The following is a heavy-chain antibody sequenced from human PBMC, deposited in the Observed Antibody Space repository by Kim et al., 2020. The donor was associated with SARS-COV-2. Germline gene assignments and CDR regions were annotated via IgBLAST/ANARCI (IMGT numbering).Heavy chain of an antibody. CDR1: GGSISSSNYY. CDR3: ARHYHYYYMDV. D-gene: IGHD3-16*02. J-gene: IGHJ6*03. CDR2: IYYSGSA. V-gene: IGHV4-39*01. Sequence: SETLSLTCTVSGGSISSSNYYWGWIRQPPGKGLEWIGNIYYSGSAYYSPPLKSRVTISVDTSKNQLSLKLRSVTAADTAVYFCARHYHYYYMDVCGKGTTVTVSS.